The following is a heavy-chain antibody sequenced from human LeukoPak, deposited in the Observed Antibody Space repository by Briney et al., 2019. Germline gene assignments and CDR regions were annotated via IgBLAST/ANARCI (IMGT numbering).Heavy chain of an antibody. Sequence: GGSLRLSCAASGFTFSSYAMSWVRQAPGKGLEWVSAISGSGGSTYYADSVKGRFTISRDNSKNTLYLQMNSLRAEDTAVYYCARNSAAGTRQDYYYYYYMDVWGKGTTVTISS. CDR1: GFTFSSYA. D-gene: IGHD6-13*01. CDR2: ISGSGGST. V-gene: IGHV3-23*01. J-gene: IGHJ6*03. CDR3: ARNSAAGTRQDYYYYYYMDV.